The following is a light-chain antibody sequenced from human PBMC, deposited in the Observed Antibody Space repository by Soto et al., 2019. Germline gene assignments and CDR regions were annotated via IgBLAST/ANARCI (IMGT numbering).Light chain of an antibody. Sequence: IVLTQSPGTLSLSPGEGASLSCRASQSVTNYLAWYQQKPGQAPRLLIYDTFTRAAGIPDRFSVSGSGTDFTLIISRLEPEDFALYYCQQYAGSPYTFGQGTKLEIK. CDR3: QQYAGSPYT. CDR1: QSVTNY. J-gene: IGKJ2*01. CDR2: DTF. V-gene: IGKV3-20*01.